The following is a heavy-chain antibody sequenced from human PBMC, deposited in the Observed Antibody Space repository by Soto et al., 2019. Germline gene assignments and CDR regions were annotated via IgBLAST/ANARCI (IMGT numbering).Heavy chain of an antibody. CDR1: GGSISSYY. CDR3: ARSCGGDCYDYNWFDP. J-gene: IGHJ5*02. CDR2: IYYSGST. D-gene: IGHD2-21*02. Sequence: PSETLSLTCTVSGGSISSYYWSWIRQPPGKGLEWIGYIYYSGSTNYNPSLKSRVTISVDTSKDQFSLKLSSVTAADTAVYYCARSCGGDCYDYNWFDPWGQGTLVTVSS. V-gene: IGHV4-59*01.